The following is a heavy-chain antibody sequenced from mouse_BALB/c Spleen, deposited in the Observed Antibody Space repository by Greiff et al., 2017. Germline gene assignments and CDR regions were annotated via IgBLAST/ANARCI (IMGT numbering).Heavy chain of an antibody. Sequence: VQLVESGAELVKPGASVKLSCKTSGYTFTSYWIQWVKQRPGQGLGWIGEIFPGTGTTYYNEKFKGKATLTIDTSSSTAYMQLSSLTSEDSAVYFCARSTTANAMDYWGQGTSVTVSS. J-gene: IGHJ4*01. D-gene: IGHD1-2*01. V-gene: IGHV1S132*01. CDR1: GYTFTSYW. CDR2: IFPGTGTT. CDR3: ARSTTANAMDY.